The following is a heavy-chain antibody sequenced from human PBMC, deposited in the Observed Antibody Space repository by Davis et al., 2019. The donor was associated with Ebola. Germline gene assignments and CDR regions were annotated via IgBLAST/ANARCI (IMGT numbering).Heavy chain of an antibody. D-gene: IGHD1-1*01. V-gene: IGHV4-34*01. Sequence: MPSETLSLTCAVYGGSFSAYYWSWIRQSPGKGLEWIGYISHAGFSDYNPSLTSRVTISVDTSKNQFALKMNPVTAADTAIYYCARTTKTSVSDSGLGYTYLDPWSQGTLVTVSP. J-gene: IGHJ5*02. CDR3: ARTTKTSVSDSGLGYTYLDP. CDR2: ISHAGFS. CDR1: GGSFSAYY.